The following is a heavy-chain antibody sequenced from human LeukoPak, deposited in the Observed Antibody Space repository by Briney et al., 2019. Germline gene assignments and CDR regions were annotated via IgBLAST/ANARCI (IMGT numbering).Heavy chain of an antibody. CDR3: AKAVGSSSSLMDC. CDR1: GFTFSSYA. J-gene: IGHJ4*02. Sequence: GGSLRLSCAASGFTFSSYAMSWVRQPAGKGLEWVSGISDSGGSTYYADSVKGRFTISRDNFKNTLYLQMNSLRAEDTAVYYCAKAVGSSSSLMDCWGQGTLVTVSS. CDR2: ISDSGGST. D-gene: IGHD6-6*01. V-gene: IGHV3-23*01.